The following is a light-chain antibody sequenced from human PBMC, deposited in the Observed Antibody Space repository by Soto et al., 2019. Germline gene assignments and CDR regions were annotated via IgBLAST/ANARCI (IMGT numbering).Light chain of an antibody. CDR2: DVT. CDR1: SSDICAYDY. V-gene: IGLV2-14*01. J-gene: IGLJ1*01. CDR3: SSYTSSSTPYV. Sequence: QSVLTRPASVSGSPGQSITISCTGSSSDICAYDYVSWYQQRPVKAPKLMIFDVTNRPSGVSDRFSGSKSGNTASLTISGLQTEDEADYYCSSYTSSSTPYVFGTGTKVTVL.